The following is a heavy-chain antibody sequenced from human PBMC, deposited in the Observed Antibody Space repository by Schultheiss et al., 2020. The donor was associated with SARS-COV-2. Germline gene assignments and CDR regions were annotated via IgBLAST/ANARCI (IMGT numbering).Heavy chain of an antibody. CDR3: ARGTYYDFWSGYYTHYYYYGMDV. J-gene: IGHJ6*02. Sequence: GESLKISCAASGFTFSSYEMNWVRQAPGKGLEWVSYISSSGSTIYYADSVKGRFTISRDNAKNSLYLQMNSLRAEDTAVYYCARGTYYDFWSGYYTHYYYYGMDVWGQGTTVTVSS. D-gene: IGHD3-3*01. CDR2: ISSSGSTI. V-gene: IGHV3-48*03. CDR1: GFTFSSYE.